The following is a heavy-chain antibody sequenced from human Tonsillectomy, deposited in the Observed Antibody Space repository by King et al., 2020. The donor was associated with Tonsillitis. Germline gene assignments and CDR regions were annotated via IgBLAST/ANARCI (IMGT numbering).Heavy chain of an antibody. CDR3: ARELRVSY. CDR2: IRKDGSEK. Sequence: VQLVESGGGLVQPGGSLRLSCTVSGFTFRSFWMSWVRQAPGGGLEWVASIRKDGSEKYYVDSVKGRFTISRDKAKNSLYLQMNGLRAEDTAVYYCARELRVSYWGQGSLVTVSS. J-gene: IGHJ4*02. V-gene: IGHV3-7*03. CDR1: GFTFRSFW. D-gene: IGHD2-15*01.